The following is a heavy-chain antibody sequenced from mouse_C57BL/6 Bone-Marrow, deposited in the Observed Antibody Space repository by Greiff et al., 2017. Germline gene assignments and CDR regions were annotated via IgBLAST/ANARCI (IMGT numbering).Heavy chain of an antibody. V-gene: IGHV1-64*01. CDR1: GYTFTSYW. Sequence: QVQLQQPGAELVKPGASVKLSCKASGYTFTSYWMNWVKQRTGQGLEWIGMIHPNSGSTNYNEKFKSKATLTVDKSSSTAYMQLSSLTSEDSAVYYCAEGSYYYGSSGAMDYWGQGTSVTVSS. J-gene: IGHJ4*01. D-gene: IGHD1-1*01. CDR3: AEGSYYYGSSGAMDY. CDR2: IHPNSGST.